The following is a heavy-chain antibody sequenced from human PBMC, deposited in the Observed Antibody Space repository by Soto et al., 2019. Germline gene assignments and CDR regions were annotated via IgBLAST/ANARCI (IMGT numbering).Heavy chain of an antibody. J-gene: IGHJ5*02. CDR2: ISHTGTT. CDR3: ARLNRDGYNFDWFDP. Sequence: PSETLSLTCAVSGDSISGSQWWSWVRLPPGKGLEWIGEISHTGTTNYNPSLKSRVTMSVDKPKNQFSLNLTSVTAADTAVYYCARLNRDGYNFDWFDPWGQGTLVTVSS. V-gene: IGHV4-4*02. CDR1: GDSISGSQW. D-gene: IGHD5-12*01.